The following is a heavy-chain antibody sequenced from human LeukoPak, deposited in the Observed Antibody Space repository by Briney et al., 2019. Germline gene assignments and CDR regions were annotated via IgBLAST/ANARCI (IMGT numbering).Heavy chain of an antibody. V-gene: IGHV3-30*18. Sequence: PGGSLRLSCAASGFTFSSYGMHWVRQAPGKGLEWVAVISYDGSNKYYADSVKGRFTISRDNSKNTLYLQMNSLRAEDTAAYYCAKVRAPSGWFNSDYWGQGTLVTVSS. J-gene: IGHJ4*02. CDR3: AKVRAPSGWFNSDY. CDR1: GFTFSSYG. D-gene: IGHD6-19*01. CDR2: ISYDGSNK.